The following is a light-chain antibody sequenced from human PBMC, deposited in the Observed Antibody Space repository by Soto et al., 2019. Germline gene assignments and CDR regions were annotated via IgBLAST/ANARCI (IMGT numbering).Light chain of an antibody. CDR1: QSVSSN. CDR3: QQYNNWPPMA. J-gene: IGKJ1*01. V-gene: IGKV3-15*01. Sequence: EIVMTQSPATLSVSPGERATLSCRASQSVSSNLAWYQQKPGQAPRLLIYGASTRATGIPARLSGSGSGTEFTITISRLQSEDFAVYYCQQYNNWPPMAFGQGTKVEIK. CDR2: GAS.